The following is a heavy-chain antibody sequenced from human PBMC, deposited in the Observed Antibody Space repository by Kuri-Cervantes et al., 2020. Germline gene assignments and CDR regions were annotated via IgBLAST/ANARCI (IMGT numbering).Heavy chain of an antibody. Sequence: ASVKVSCKASGYTFTNCALHWVRQAPGQRLEWMGWSNAGNGNTKYSQKFQGRVTITRETSASTAYMELSSLRSEDPAVYYCARVHMTSWLLDWYFDLWGRGTLVTVSS. D-gene: IGHD2-2*01. CDR1: GYTFTNCA. V-gene: IGHV1-3*01. J-gene: IGHJ2*01. CDR3: ARVHMTSWLLDWYFDL. CDR2: SNAGNGNT.